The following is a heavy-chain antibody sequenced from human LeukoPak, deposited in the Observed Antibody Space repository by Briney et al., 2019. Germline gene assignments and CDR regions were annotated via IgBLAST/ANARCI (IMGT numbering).Heavy chain of an antibody. Sequence: PSETLSLTCTVSGGSISSSSYYWGWIRQPPGKGLEWIGSIYYSGSTYYNPSLKSRVTISVDTSKNQFSLKLSSVTAADTAVYSCARHVGGRVTTGFDQWGQGTLVTVSS. CDR1: GGSISSSSYY. D-gene: IGHD4-17*01. CDR3: ARHVGGRVTTGFDQ. CDR2: IYYSGST. V-gene: IGHV4-39*01. J-gene: IGHJ4*02.